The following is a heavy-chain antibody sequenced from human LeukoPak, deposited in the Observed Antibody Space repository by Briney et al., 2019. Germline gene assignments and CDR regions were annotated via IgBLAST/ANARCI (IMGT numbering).Heavy chain of an antibody. CDR1: GDSISSSNW. V-gene: IGHV4-4*02. J-gene: IGHJ3*02. CDR3: ARASSSSWYRADAFDI. D-gene: IGHD6-13*01. Sequence: SGTLSLTCDASGDSISSSNWWCWVRQPPGQELEWIGEIYHSGTTNYNPSLKSRVTISLDKSENQFSLILSPVTAADTAVYYCARASSSSWYRADAFDIWGQGTMVTVSS. CDR2: IYHSGTT.